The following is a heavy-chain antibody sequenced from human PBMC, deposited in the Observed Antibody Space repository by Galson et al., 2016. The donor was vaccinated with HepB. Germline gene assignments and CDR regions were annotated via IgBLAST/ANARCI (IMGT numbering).Heavy chain of an antibody. V-gene: IGHV4-38-2*02. Sequence: SETLSLTCDVSGYSITSDYHWGWVRQHPGKGLEWIGSIYHRGSIYYNPSLKSRLTISMDAARNQVSLKVTSVTVADTAGYFCTTERAPGTVLYWGQGTLVTVSS. CDR2: IYHRGSI. J-gene: IGHJ4*02. CDR3: TTERAPGTVLY. CDR1: GYSITSDYH. D-gene: IGHD2-8*02.